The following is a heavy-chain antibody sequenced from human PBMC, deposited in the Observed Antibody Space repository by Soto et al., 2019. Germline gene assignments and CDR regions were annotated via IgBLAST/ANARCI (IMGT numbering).Heavy chain of an antibody. V-gene: IGHV4-59*08. CDR2: IYYAGST. CDR3: ARRVSGDYWNWFDP. CDR1: GGSMISYY. J-gene: IGHJ5*02. D-gene: IGHD4-17*01. Sequence: PSETLSLICTVSGGSMISYYWSWIRQPPGRGLEWIGFIYYAGSTKYNPSLNSRVTISVDTSKNHFSLKLNSVTAADTAFYCCARRVSGDYWNWFDPWAQGIPVTASS.